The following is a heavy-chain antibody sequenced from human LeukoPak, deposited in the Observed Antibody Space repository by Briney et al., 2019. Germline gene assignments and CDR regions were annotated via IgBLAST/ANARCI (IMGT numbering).Heavy chain of an antibody. V-gene: IGHV4-34*01. CDR2: INHSGST. J-gene: IGHJ4*02. D-gene: IGHD6-19*01. CDR3: AREKIAVAGIDY. CDR1: GGSFSGYY. Sequence: SETLSLTCAVYGGSFSGYYWSWIRQPPGKGLEWIGEINHSGSTNYNPSLKSRVTILVDTSKNQFSLKLSSVTAADTAVYYCAREKIAVAGIDYWGQGTLVTVSS.